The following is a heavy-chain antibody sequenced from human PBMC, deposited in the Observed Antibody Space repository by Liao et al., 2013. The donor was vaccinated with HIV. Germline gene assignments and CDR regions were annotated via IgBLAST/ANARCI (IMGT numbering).Heavy chain of an antibody. CDR1: GASLSYGGYS. J-gene: IGHJ4*02. V-gene: IGHV4-30-2*01. D-gene: IGHD2-2*01. Sequence: QLQLQESGSGLVKPSQTLSLTCTVSGASLSYGGYSWSWIRQTPGKGLEWIGYFYHSGTTYYNPSLKSRVTISVDRSRNQFSLRLSSMTAADTAVYFCTRERRDVVVVPTALWGQGILVTVSS. CDR3: TRERRDVVVVPTAL. CDR2: FYHSGTT.